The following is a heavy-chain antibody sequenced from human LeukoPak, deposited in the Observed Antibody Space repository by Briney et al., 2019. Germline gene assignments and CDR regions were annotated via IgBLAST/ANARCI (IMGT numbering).Heavy chain of an antibody. J-gene: IGHJ4*02. CDR1: GFTFSYYW. CDR3: AREVAYSDY. V-gene: IGHV3-7*05. CDR2: IKGDGSET. D-gene: IGHD5-12*01. Sequence: GGSLRLSCAAPGFTFSYYWMSWVRQAPGKGLQWVANIKGDGSETYYVDAVQGRFTISRDNAKNSLYLQMNSLRAEDTAVYYCAREVAYSDYWGQGTLVTVSS.